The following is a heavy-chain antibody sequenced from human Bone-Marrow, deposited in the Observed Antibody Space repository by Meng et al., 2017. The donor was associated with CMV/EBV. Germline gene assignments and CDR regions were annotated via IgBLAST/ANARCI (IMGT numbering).Heavy chain of an antibody. V-gene: IGHV3-30*02. CDR2: ITFDGNNK. J-gene: IGHJ4*02. D-gene: IGHD3-3*01. CDR3: AKLSGRYDFWSGYYYDY. CDR1: GFSFNRFG. Sequence: GESLKISCAASGFSFNRFGMKWVRQAPGKGLEWVAFITFDGNNKYYVDSVKGRFTISRDNAKNSLYLQMNSLRAEDTALYYCAKLSGRYDFWSGYYYDYWGQGTLVTVSS.